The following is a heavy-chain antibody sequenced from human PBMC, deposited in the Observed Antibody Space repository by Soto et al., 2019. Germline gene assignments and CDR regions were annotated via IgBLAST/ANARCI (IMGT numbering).Heavy chain of an antibody. CDR3: ARDHARDYYYSMDV. CDR2: IIPIYGTA. J-gene: IGHJ6*02. Sequence: ASVKVSCKASGYTFTSYGISWVRQAPGQGLEWMGGIIPIYGTANYAQKLQGRVTITADESTSTAYMELSSLRSEDTAVYYRARDHARDYYYSMDVWGQGTTVTVSS. V-gene: IGHV1-69*13. CDR1: GYTFTSYG.